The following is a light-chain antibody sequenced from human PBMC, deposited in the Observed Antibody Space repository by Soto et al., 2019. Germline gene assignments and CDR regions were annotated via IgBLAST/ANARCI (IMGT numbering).Light chain of an antibody. CDR3: QQSYRSPPT. J-gene: IGKJ1*01. Sequence: DIQMTQSPSSLSASVGDRVTITCRASQSISSKLNWYQQRPGKVPKLLIYDASSLQSGVPSRFSGSGSGTDFTLTISSLQPEDFETYYCQQSYRSPPTLGQGTKVDIK. CDR2: DAS. V-gene: IGKV1-39*01. CDR1: QSISSK.